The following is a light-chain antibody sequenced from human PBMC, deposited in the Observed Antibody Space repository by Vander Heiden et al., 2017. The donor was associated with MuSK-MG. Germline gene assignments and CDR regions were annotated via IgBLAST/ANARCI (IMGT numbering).Light chain of an antibody. CDR2: GAS. CDR1: QSVSSN. V-gene: IGKV3-15*01. J-gene: IGKJ4*01. Sequence: EIVMTQSPATLSVSPGERATLSCRASQSVSSNLAWYQQKPGQAPRLLIYGASTRATVMPARFSGSGSGTEFTLTISSLQSEDFAVYYCQQYNDWRLTFGGGAEGE. CDR3: QQYNDWRLT.